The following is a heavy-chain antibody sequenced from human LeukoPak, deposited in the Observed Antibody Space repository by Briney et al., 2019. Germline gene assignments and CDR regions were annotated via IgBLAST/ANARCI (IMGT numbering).Heavy chain of an antibody. Sequence: SCKASGYTFTGYYMHWVRQAPGKGLEWVAVISYDGSNKYYADSVKGRFTISRDNSKNTLYLQMNSLRAEDTAVYYCAKDLRMGNFDWSRYYFDYWGQGTLVTVSS. CDR3: AKDLRMGNFDWSRYYFDY. D-gene: IGHD3-9*01. J-gene: IGHJ4*02. CDR2: ISYDGSNK. V-gene: IGHV3-30*18. CDR1: GYTFTGYY.